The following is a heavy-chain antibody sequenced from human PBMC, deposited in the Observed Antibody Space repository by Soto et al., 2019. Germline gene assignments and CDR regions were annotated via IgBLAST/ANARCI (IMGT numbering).Heavy chain of an antibody. CDR1: GFTFSSYG. D-gene: IGHD3-22*01. V-gene: IGHV3-30*18. J-gene: IGHJ4*02. Sequence: QVQFVESGGGVVQPGRSLRLSCAASGFTFSSYGMHWVRQAPGKGLEWVAVISYDGSNKYYADSVKGRFTISRDNSKNTLYLQMNSLRAEDTAVYYCVKAPSRITMIVVVTLPDYWGQGTLVTVSS. CDR3: VKAPSRITMIVVVTLPDY. CDR2: ISYDGSNK.